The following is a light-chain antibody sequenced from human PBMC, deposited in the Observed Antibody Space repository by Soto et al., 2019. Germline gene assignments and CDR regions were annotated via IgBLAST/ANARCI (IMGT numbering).Light chain of an antibody. V-gene: IGKV4-1*01. CDR2: EAS. CDR1: QSVLYSSNNKNY. J-gene: IGKJ2*01. Sequence: DIVMTQSPDSLAVSLGERATINCKSSQSVLYSSNNKNYLAWYQQKPGQPPKLLIYEASTRESGVPDRFSGSGSATDYTLTISSLQAEDVAVYYCQQYYSTPQTFGNGTTLAIK. CDR3: QQYYSTPQT.